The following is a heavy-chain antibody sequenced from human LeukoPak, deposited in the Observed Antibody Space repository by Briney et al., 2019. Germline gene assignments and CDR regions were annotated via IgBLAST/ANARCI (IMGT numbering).Heavy chain of an antibody. CDR1: GFTFSSSW. D-gene: IGHD6-19*01. V-gene: IGHV3-23*01. J-gene: IGHJ4*02. CDR3: AKDSGWPFDY. Sequence: PGGSLRLSCAVSGFTFSSSWMHWVRQAPGKGLEWVSATSGNGAKTYYADSVKGRFTISRDNSRNTLYLQMNSLRAEDTAVYYCAKDSGWPFDYWGQGTLVTVSS. CDR2: TSGNGAKT.